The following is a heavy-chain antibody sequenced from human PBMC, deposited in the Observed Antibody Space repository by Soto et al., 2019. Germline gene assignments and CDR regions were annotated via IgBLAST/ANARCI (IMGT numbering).Heavy chain of an antibody. CDR2: FNPEDGET. Sequence: ASVKVSCKVSGYTLSELSMHWVRQAPGKGLEWMGGFNPEDGETIYAQKFQGRVTMTEDTSTDTAYMELSSLRSEDTAVYYCATDRRHTGAYVDYYYGMDVSGQGTTVPVAS. J-gene: IGHJ6*02. CDR3: ATDRRHTGAYVDYYYGMDV. D-gene: IGHD7-27*01. V-gene: IGHV1-24*01. CDR1: GYTLSELS.